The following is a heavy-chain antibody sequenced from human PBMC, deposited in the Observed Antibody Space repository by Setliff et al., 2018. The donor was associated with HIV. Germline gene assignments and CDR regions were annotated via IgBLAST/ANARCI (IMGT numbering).Heavy chain of an antibody. CDR2: IYYRGST. V-gene: IGHV4-31*03. CDR3: AREIVPIIGGRGWFAP. CDR1: GGSISSGGYY. D-gene: IGHD1-26*01. Sequence: NPSETLSLTCTVSGGSISSGGYYWSWIRQHPGKGLEWIGYIYYRGSTHYNPSLKSRVTISVDTSKNQFSLKLSSVTAADTAVYYCAREIVPIIGGRGWFAPWGQGTLVTVSS. J-gene: IGHJ5*02.